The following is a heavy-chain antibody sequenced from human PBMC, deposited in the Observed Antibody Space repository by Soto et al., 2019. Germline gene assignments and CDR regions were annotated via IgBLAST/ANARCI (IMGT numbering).Heavy chain of an antibody. CDR2: IYPGDADT. V-gene: IGHV5-51*01. CDR3: ARHRLQRPGTYYYYGMDV. CDR1: GYSFTTYW. D-gene: IGHD4-4*01. Sequence: PGESLKISCKGSGYSFTTYWIGWVRQMPGKGLEWMGIIYPGDADTRYSQSFQGQVTISADKSNRIAYLQWTSLKASDSAMYYCARHRLQRPGTYYYYGMDVWGQGTMVTVSS. J-gene: IGHJ6*02.